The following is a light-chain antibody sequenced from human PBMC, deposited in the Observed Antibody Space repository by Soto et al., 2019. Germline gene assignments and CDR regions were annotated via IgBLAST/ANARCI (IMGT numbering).Light chain of an antibody. J-gene: IGKJ1*01. Sequence: DIDLAQSPSTLSLSPGERATLSCRASQSVSSSYLAWYQQKPGQAPRLLIYGASSRATGIPDRFSGSGSGTDFTLTISRLEPEDFAVYYCQQYGSSPWTFGQGTKV. V-gene: IGKV3-20*01. CDR2: GAS. CDR1: QSVSSSY. CDR3: QQYGSSPWT.